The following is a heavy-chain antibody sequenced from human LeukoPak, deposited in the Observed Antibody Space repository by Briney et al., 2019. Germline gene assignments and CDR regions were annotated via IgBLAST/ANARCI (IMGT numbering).Heavy chain of an antibody. Sequence: ASVKVSCKASGYTFTGYYMHWVRQAPGQGLEWMGWINPNSGGTNYAQKFQGRVTMTRDTSISTAYMELSRLRSDDTAVYYCARGLYYYDRSGYSHFDYWGQGTLVTVSS. CDR1: GYTFTGYY. V-gene: IGHV1-2*02. D-gene: IGHD3-22*01. J-gene: IGHJ4*02. CDR3: ARGLYYYDRSGYSHFDY. CDR2: INPNSGGT.